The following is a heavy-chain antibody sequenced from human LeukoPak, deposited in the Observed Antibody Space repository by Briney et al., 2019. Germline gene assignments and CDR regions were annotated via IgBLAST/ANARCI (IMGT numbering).Heavy chain of an antibody. D-gene: IGHD3-10*01. Sequence: SETLSLTCGVYGGSLSAYYWNWIRQPPGKGLEWIGEINHSGTINYNPSLKSRVTISVDTSKNQFSLKLSSVTAADTAVYYCARGVGYYGSGSSHVIGDYWGQGTLVTVSS. CDR3: ARGVGYYGSGSSHVIGDY. J-gene: IGHJ4*02. V-gene: IGHV4-34*01. CDR1: GGSLSAYY. CDR2: INHSGTI.